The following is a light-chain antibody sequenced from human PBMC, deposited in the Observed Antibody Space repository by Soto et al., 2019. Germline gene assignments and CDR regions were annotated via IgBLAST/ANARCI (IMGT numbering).Light chain of an antibody. J-gene: IGLJ2*01. CDR2: DVS. CDR1: SRDVGGYNY. V-gene: IGLV2-14*01. Sequence: SALTQPASVSGSPGQSITISCTGTSRDVGGYNYVSWYQQHPGKAPKLMIYDVSNRPSGVSNRFSGSKSGNTASLTISGLQAEDEADYYCSSDTSSSTYVVFGGGTKLTVL. CDR3: SSDTSSSTYVV.